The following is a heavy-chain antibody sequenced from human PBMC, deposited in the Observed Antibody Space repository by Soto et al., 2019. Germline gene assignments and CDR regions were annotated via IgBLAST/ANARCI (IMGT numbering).Heavy chain of an antibody. CDR2: IIPILGIA. V-gene: IGHV1-69*02. CDR3: ARLTMVRGVPDY. Sequence: QVQLVQSGAEVKKPGSSVKVSCKASGGTFSSYTISWVRQAPGQGLEWMGRIIPILGIANYAQKFQGRVTITADKSTSTAYMELSSLRSEDTAVYYCARLTMVRGVPDYWGQGTLVTVSS. CDR1: GGTFSSYT. D-gene: IGHD3-10*01. J-gene: IGHJ4*02.